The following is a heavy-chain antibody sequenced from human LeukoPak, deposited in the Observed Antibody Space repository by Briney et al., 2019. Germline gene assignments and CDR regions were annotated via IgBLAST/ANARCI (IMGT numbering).Heavy chain of an antibody. J-gene: IGHJ4*02. D-gene: IGHD5-24*01. Sequence: SETLSLNCTVSGYSISSGYYWGWIRQPPGKGLEWIGSIYHSGSTYYNPSLKSRVTISVDTSKNQFSLKLSSVTAADTAVYYCARVKGGWLQLPDYWGQGTLVTVSS. CDR2: IYHSGST. CDR1: GYSISSGYY. CDR3: ARVKGGWLQLPDY. V-gene: IGHV4-38-2*02.